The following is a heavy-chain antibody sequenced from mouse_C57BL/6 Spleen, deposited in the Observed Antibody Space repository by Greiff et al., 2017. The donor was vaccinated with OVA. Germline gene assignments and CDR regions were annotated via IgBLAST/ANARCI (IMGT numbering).Heavy chain of an antibody. J-gene: IGHJ1*03. D-gene: IGHD2-3*01. CDR2: INPSNGGT. V-gene: IGHV1-53*01. CDR1: FSPFPLYF. Sequence: LSFPSSFSPFPLYFIHFFHQRPLQFLYLIVNINPSNGGTNYNEKFKSKATLTVDKSSSTAYMQLSSLTSEDSAVYYCAKWLLRYFDVWGTGTTVTVSS. CDR3: AKWLLRYFDV.